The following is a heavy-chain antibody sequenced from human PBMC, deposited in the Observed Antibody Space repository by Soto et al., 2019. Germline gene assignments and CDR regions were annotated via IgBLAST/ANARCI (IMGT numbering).Heavy chain of an antibody. D-gene: IGHD3-22*01. V-gene: IGHV3-23*01. CDR1: GFTFSSYA. Sequence: EVQLLESGGGLVQPGGSLRLSCAASGFTFSSYAMSWVRQAPGKGLEWVSAISGSGGSTYYADSVKGRFTISRDNSKNTLYLQMNSLRAEDTAVYYCAALYYYDSSGYYPWYYYGMDVWGQGTTVTVSS. J-gene: IGHJ6*02. CDR2: ISGSGGST. CDR3: AALYYYDSSGYYPWYYYGMDV.